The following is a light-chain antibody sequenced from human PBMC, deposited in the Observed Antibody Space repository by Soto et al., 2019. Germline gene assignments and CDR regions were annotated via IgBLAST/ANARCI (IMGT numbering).Light chain of an antibody. CDR3: HQYDNWPKT. CDR1: QSVSSY. CDR2: DAS. Sequence: EIVLTHSPATLSLSPWEIATLSCRASQSVSSYLAWYQQKPGQAPRLLIYDASNRATGIPARFSGSGSGTEFTLTISSLQSEDFAVYYCHQYDNWPKTFGQGTRLEIK. V-gene: IGKV3-11*01. J-gene: IGKJ5*01.